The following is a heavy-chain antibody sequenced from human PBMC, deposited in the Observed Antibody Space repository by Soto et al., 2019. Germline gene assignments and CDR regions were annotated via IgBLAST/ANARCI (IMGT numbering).Heavy chain of an antibody. D-gene: IGHD3-10*01. Sequence: SETLSLSCTVSGGSVSSGTYFWSWIRQAPGKRLEWIAYIYYSGSTNYNPSLKSRVTISVDTSKSQVSLTLTSVTAADTAIYYCARAPNYYYYGLDVWGPGTTVTVSS. J-gene: IGHJ6*02. CDR2: IYYSGST. CDR1: GGSVSSGTYF. V-gene: IGHV4-61*01. CDR3: ARAPNYYYYGLDV.